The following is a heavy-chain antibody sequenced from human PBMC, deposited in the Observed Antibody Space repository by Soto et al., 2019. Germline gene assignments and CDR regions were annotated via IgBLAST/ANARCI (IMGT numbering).Heavy chain of an antibody. CDR2: ISAYNGNT. D-gene: IGHD1-26*01. Sequence: QVQLVQSGAEVKKPGASVKVSCKASGYTFTSYGISWVRQAPGQGLEWMGWISAYNGNTNYAQKLQGRATMTTDTSRGTADRGLRGLGSADAAGYYCARDGGYSGSCWGRGALGTVSS. J-gene: IGHJ4*02. CDR3: ARDGGYSGSC. V-gene: IGHV1-18*01. CDR1: GYTFTSYG.